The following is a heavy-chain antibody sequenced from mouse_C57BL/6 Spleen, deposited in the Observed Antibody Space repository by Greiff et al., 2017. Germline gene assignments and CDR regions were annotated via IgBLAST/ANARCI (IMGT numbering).Heavy chain of an antibody. J-gene: IGHJ4*01. CDR2: IDPSDCYT. CDR3: ARSRGYSNFAMDY. Sequence: QVQLQQPGAELVMPGASVKLSCKASGYTFTSYWMHWVKQRPGPGLEWIGEIDPSDCYTNSNQKFKGKSTLTVDKSSSTAYMQLSGLTAEDSAVYYCARSRGYSNFAMDYRGQGTSVTVSS. CDR1: GYTFTSYW. D-gene: IGHD2-5*01. V-gene: IGHV1-69*01.